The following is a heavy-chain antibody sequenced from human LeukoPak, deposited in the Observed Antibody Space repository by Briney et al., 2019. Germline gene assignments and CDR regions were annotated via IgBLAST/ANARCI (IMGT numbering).Heavy chain of an antibody. CDR3: AKDLFYGSGTYFDY. J-gene: IGHJ4*02. CDR2: INPNSGGT. D-gene: IGHD3-10*01. V-gene: IGHV1-2*02. CDR1: GYTFTGYY. Sequence: GASVKVSCKASGYTFTGYYMHWVRQAPGQGLEWMGWINPNSGGTNYAQKFQGRVTMTRDTSISTAYMELSRLRSDDTAVYYCAKDLFYGSGTYFDYWGQGTLVTVSS.